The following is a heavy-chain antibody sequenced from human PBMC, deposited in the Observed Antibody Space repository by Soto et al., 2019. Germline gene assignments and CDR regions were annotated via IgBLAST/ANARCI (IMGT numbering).Heavy chain of an antibody. V-gene: IGHV4-39*02. J-gene: IGHJ6*02. Sequence: SETLSLSCTVSGGSISSSSYYWGWVRQPPGQGLEWIGNIYYSGSTYYNPSLKSRVTISVDTSKNQFSVKLTSVTAADTAVYYCARVAAVRSDSAGYHGMDVWGQGTTVTVSS. D-gene: IGHD3-22*01. CDR3: ARVAAVRSDSAGYHGMDV. CDR1: GGSISSSSYY. CDR2: IYYSGST.